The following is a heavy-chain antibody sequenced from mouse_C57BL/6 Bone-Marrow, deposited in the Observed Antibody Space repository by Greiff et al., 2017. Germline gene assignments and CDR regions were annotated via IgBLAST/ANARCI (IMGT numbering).Heavy chain of an antibody. J-gene: IGHJ3*01. CDR3: ARGSYGPWFAY. D-gene: IGHD1-2*01. Sequence: EVKLVESGPELVKPGASVKISCKASGYSFTDYNMNWVKQSNGKSLEWIGVINPNYGTTSYNQKFKGKATLTVDQSSSTAYMQLNSLTSEDAAVYYCARGSYGPWFAYWGQGTLVTVSA. CDR1: GYSFTDYN. V-gene: IGHV1-39*01. CDR2: INPNYGTT.